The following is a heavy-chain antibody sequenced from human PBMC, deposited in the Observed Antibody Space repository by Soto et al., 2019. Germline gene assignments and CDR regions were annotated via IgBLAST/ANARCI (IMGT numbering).Heavy chain of an antibody. D-gene: IGHD2-15*01. J-gene: IGHJ4*02. Sequence: GGSLRLSCAASGFTFSSYGMHWVRQAPGKGLEWVAVIWYDGSNKYYADSVKGRLPISRENSKNTLYLQMKSLSAEDTAVYYCARDLKYCSGGSCSSGFDYWGQGTLVTVSS. CDR2: IWYDGSNK. V-gene: IGHV3-33*01. CDR3: ARDLKYCSGGSCSSGFDY. CDR1: GFTFSSYG.